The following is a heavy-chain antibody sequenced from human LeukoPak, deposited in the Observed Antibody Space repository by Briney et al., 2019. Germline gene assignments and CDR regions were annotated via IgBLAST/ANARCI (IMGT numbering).Heavy chain of an antibody. Sequence: ASVTVSCKASGYTFTSYYMHWVRQAPGQGREWMGVINPSGGSTSYAQKFQGRVTMTRDTSTSTVYMELSSLRSEDTAVYYCAREDIVVVPAADYQHYGMDVWGQGTTVTVSS. CDR1: GYTFTSYY. CDR3: AREDIVVVPAADYQHYGMDV. J-gene: IGHJ6*02. D-gene: IGHD2-2*01. V-gene: IGHV1-46*01. CDR2: INPSGGST.